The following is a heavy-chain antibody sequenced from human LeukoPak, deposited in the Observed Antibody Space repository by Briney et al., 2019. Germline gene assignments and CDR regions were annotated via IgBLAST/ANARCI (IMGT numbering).Heavy chain of an antibody. J-gene: IGHJ4*02. Sequence: GGSLRLSCAASGFTFSNAWMNWVRQAPGKGLEWVSYIDSSSFTIYYADSVKGRFTISRDNVKNSLYLQMNSLRAEDTAVYYCAREAVRWNFFDYWGQGTLVTVSS. V-gene: IGHV3-48*01. CDR2: IDSSSFTI. D-gene: IGHD4-17*01. CDR1: GFTFSNAW. CDR3: AREAVRWNFFDY.